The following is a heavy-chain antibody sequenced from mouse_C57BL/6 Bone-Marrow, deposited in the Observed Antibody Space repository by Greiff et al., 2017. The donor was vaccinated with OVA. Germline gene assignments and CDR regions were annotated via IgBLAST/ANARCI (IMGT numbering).Heavy chain of an antibody. D-gene: IGHD1-1*01. J-gene: IGHJ2*01. V-gene: IGHV2-4*01. CDR2: IWSGGST. CDR3: AKTYYYGSSHFDY. Sequence: QVQLKESGPGLVQPSQSLSITCTVSGFSLTIYGLHWVRQPPGKGLEWLGVIWSGGSTDYNAAFISRLSISKDNSKSQVFFKMNSLQADDTAIYYCAKTYYYGSSHFDYWGQGTTLTVSS. CDR1: GFSLTIYG.